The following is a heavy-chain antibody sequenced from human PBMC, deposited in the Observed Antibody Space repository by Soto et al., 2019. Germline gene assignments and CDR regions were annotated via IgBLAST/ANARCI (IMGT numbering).Heavy chain of an antibody. V-gene: IGHV1-58*01. Sequence: SVKISCKASGFTFTSSAFQWVRQARGQRLEWIGWIAVGSGYTNYAQRFQDRVTLTRDMSTATTYMELSRLTSEDTAIYYCAADATAWQQMVPSDYWGQGTLVTVSS. CDR1: GFTFTSSA. D-gene: IGHD2-8*01. CDR3: AADATAWQQMVPSDY. J-gene: IGHJ4*02. CDR2: IAVGSGYT.